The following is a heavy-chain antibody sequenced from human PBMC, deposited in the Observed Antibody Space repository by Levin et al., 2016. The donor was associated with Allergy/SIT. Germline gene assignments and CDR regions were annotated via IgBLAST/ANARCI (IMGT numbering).Heavy chain of an antibody. V-gene: IGHV3-21*01. CDR3: ARDREGDDFWSGYDA. D-gene: IGHD3-3*01. J-gene: IGHJ5*02. CDR2: ISSSSSYK. Sequence: GRSLKISCAASGFSFSSYSMNWVRQAPGKGLEWVSSISSSSSYKHYADSVKGRFTISRDNAKNSLYLQMNSLRAEDRAVYYCARDREGDDFWSGYDAWGQGTLVTVSS. CDR1: GFSFSSYS.